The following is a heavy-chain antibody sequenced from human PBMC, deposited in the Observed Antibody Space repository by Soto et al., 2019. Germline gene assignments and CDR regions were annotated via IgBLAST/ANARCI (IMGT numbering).Heavy chain of an antibody. Sequence: QVQLVESGGGLVKPGGSLRLSCGTSGFTLSEVYMSWIRQAPGKGLEWISYISSSGTYTKYADSVKGRFTVSRDNARNSLFLQMNSLRAEDTAVYYCARDRGTVAAQYFDYWGQGTLVTVSS. V-gene: IGHV3-11*05. D-gene: IGHD6-19*01. CDR2: ISSSGTYT. CDR1: GFTLSEVY. CDR3: ARDRGTVAAQYFDY. J-gene: IGHJ4*02.